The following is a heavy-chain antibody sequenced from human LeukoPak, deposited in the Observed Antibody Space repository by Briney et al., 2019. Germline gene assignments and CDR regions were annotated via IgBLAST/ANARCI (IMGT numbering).Heavy chain of an antibody. D-gene: IGHD3-22*01. V-gene: IGHV1-24*01. CDR3: ATTIVVIGYYYYGMDV. J-gene: IGHJ6*02. CDR2: FDPEDGET. Sequence: ASVKISCKVSGYTLTELSMHWVRQAPGKGLEWMGGFDPEDGETIYAQKFQGRVTMTEDTSTDTAYMELSSLRSEDTAVYYCATTIVVIGYYYYGMDVWGQGTTVTVSS. CDR1: GYTLTELS.